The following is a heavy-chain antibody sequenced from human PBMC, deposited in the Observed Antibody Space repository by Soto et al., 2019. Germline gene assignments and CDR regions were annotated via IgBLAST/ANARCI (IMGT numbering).Heavy chain of an antibody. V-gene: IGHV1-69*12. CDR2: IVPIVDTS. CDR3: VRVVAISGYPDN. J-gene: IGHJ4*02. CDR1: GGTFSSYA. Sequence: QVQLVQSGAEVRQPASSVKVSCKTSGGTFSSYAISWVRQAPGQGLEWMGGIVPIVDTSTYAQKFQGRVTITAGESTSTVYMELSSLRSDDTAVYYCVRVVAISGYPDNWGQGTLVTVSS. D-gene: IGHD5-12*01.